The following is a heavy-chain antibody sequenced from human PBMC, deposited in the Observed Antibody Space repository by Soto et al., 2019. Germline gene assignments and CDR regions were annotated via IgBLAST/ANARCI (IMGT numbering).Heavy chain of an antibody. D-gene: IGHD2-15*01. CDR1: GFTFSSYG. CDR2: ISYDGSNK. CDR3: AKDRLGCSGGSCYNYYGMDV. V-gene: IGHV3-30*18. Sequence: GGSLRLSCAASGFTFSSYGMHWVRQAPGKGLEWVAVISYDGSNKYYADSVKGRFTISRDNSKNTLYLQMNSLRAEDTAVYYCAKDRLGCSGGSCYNYYGMDVWGQGTTVTVSS. J-gene: IGHJ6*02.